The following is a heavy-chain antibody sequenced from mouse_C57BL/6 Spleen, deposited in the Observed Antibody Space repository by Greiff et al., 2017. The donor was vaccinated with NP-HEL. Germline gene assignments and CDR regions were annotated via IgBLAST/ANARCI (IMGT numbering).Heavy chain of an antibody. J-gene: IGHJ4*01. Sequence: QVHVKQPGTELVKPGASVKLSCKASGYTFTSYWMHWVKQRPGQGLEWIGNINPSNGGTNYNEKFKSKATLTVDKSSSTAYMQLSSLTSEDSAVYYCAGEAYSKAMDYWGKGTSVTVSS. CDR2: INPSNGGT. CDR3: AGEAYSKAMDY. V-gene: IGHV1-53*01. D-gene: IGHD2-10*01. CDR1: GYTFTSYW.